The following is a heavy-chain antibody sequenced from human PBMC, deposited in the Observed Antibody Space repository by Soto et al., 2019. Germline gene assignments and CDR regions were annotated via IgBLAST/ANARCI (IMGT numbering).Heavy chain of an antibody. CDR2: MNPNSGNT. Sequence: AEIGSKSSGYTLKSYEINWVRQATGQGLEWMGWMNPNSGNTGYAQKFQGRVTMTRNTSISTAYMELSSLRSEDTAVYYCARTLYGDNVDYWGQGTLFTVSS. CDR1: GYTLKSYE. J-gene: IGHJ4*02. D-gene: IGHD4-17*01. V-gene: IGHV1-8*01. CDR3: ARTLYGDNVDY.